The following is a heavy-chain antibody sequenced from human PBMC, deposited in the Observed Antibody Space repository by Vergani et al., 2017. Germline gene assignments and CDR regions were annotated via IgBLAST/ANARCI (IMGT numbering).Heavy chain of an antibody. Sequence: QLQLHLSGPGLMKPSETLSLTCSVSGDSMTSTLYYWAWARQTPSKGLVYIGSMSYRGNTFYHPSLKSRVTLSVDTSKSKFSLKMHSLTAADTAVYYCVRLYDYDYYEAIDSWGQGTLVTVSS. CDR3: VRLYDYDYYEAIDS. CDR1: GDSMTSTLYY. D-gene: IGHD4-17*01. CDR2: MSYRGNT. V-gene: IGHV4-39*01. J-gene: IGHJ4*02.